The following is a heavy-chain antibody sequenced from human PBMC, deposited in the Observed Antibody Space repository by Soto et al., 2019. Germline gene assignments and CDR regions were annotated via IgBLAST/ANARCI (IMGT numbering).Heavy chain of an antibody. J-gene: IGHJ4*01. CDR1: GFTFSNAW. Sequence: EVQLVESGGGLVKPGGSLRLSCVGSGFTFSNAWINWVRQAPGKGLEWVGRIKSKIDGGTTDFAAPVKGRFAISRDDSKSIAYMQMNSLKIEDSALYYFSTDSYSDMMVVRLDNWGPGTRVTVSS. CDR2: IKSKIDGGTT. D-gene: IGHD2-15*01. V-gene: IGHV3-15*07. CDR3: STDSYSDMMVVRLDN.